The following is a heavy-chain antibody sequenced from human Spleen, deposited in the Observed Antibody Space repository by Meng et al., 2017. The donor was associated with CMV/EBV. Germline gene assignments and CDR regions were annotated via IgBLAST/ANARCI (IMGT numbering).Heavy chain of an antibody. CDR1: GFTFSSYW. V-gene: IGHV3-7*01. Sequence: GESLKISCAASGFTFSSYWMSWVRQAPGKGLEWVANIKQDGSEKYYVDSVKGRFTISRDNAKDSLYLQMNSLRAEDTAVYYCARGYALFDYWGQGTLVTVSS. D-gene: IGHD2-2*01. CDR2: IKQDGSEK. CDR3: ARGYALFDY. J-gene: IGHJ4*02.